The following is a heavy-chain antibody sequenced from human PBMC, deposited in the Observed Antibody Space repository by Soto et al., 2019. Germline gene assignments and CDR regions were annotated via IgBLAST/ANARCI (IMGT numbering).Heavy chain of an antibody. CDR1: GYSFTSYW. J-gene: IGHJ6*02. V-gene: IGHV5-51*01. D-gene: IGHD2-15*01. CDR2: IYPGDSDT. CDR3: ARVGFCSGGSCYPYYYYGMDV. Sequence: GESLKISCKGSGYSFTSYWIGWVRQMPGKGLEWMGIIYPGDSDTRYSPSFQGQVTISADKSISTAYLQWSSLKASDTAMYYCARVGFCSGGSCYPYYYYGMDVWGQGTPVTVSS.